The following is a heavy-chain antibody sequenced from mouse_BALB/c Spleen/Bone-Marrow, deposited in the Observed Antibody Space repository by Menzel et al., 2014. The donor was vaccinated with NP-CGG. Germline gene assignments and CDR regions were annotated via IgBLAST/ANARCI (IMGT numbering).Heavy chain of an antibody. CDR2: IDTSDSYT. CDR3: ARERDYGSSHIDY. D-gene: IGHD1-1*01. CDR1: GYTFTDYW. Sequence: QVQLQQSGAELVMPGASVKMSCKASGYTFTDYWMHWVKQRPGQGLEWIGVIDTSDSYTSYNQKFKGKATLTVDESSSTAYMQLSRLTYEASAVYYCARERDYGSSHIDYWGQGTTLTVSS. V-gene: IGHV1-69*01. J-gene: IGHJ2*01.